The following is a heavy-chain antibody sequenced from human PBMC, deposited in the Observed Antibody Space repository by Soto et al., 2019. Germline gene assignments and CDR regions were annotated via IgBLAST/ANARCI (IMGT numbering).Heavy chain of an antibody. V-gene: IGHV1-18*01. Sequence: QGQLVQSGAELKKPGASVKISCKASGYTFSDYIITWVRQAPRQGLEWMGWFSDYNGNTNYAQKFLGRVSITTDTTTSTAYLELKSLTSDDTAVSYCAGDSLTYSSPFDYWGQGTLITVSS. CDR3: AGDSLTYSSPFDY. CDR2: FSDYNGNT. CDR1: GYTFSDYI. D-gene: IGHD6-13*01. J-gene: IGHJ4*01.